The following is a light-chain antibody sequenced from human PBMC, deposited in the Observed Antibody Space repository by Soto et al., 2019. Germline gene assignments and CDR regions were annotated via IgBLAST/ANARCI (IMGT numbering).Light chain of an antibody. J-gene: IGKJ5*01. V-gene: IGKV3-20*01. CDR3: QQFGSSPIT. CDR2: DAS. Sequence: EIVLTQSPGTLSLSPGERATLSCRTSQTVSSVYFAWYQQRPGQAPRLLFYDASTRATGIPDRFTCSGSGRDFILTISRLEPEDSAVYYCQQFGSSPITFGQGTRLEI. CDR1: QTVSSVY.